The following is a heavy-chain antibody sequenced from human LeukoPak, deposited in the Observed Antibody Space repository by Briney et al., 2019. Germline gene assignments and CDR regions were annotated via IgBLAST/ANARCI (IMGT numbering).Heavy chain of an antibody. V-gene: IGHV3-23*01. CDR3: VKGSAGSRPYYFDY. Sequence: GGPLRLPCGASIYTLNSYPVLGLRGAPGEAVEGVSAMSTNGGSTYFADSVKGRFTITRDNSKRTLSLETNSLRPEDTAVYYCVKGSAGSRPYYFDYWGQGTLLTVSS. CDR1: IYTLNSYP. J-gene: IGHJ4*02. CDR2: MSTNGGST. D-gene: IGHD6-13*01.